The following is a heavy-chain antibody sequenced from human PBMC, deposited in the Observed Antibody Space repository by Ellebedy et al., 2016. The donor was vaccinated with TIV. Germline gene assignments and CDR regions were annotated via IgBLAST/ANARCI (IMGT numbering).Heavy chain of an antibody. CDR2: ISYGGSNK. Sequence: GESLKISCAASGFTFSSYSMQWVRQAPGQGLEWVAVISYGGSNKYYADSVKGRFTISRDNSKNTLYLQMNSLTTEDTAVYYCARDTNVGAQFLYYAMDVWGQGTTATVS. D-gene: IGHD1-26*01. CDR1: GFTFSSYS. J-gene: IGHJ6*02. V-gene: IGHV3-30*16. CDR3: ARDTNVGAQFLYYAMDV.